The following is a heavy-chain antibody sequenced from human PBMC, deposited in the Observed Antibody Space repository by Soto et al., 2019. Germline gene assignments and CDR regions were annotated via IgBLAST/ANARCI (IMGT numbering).Heavy chain of an antibody. J-gene: IGHJ4*02. CDR2: IYYTGST. V-gene: IGHV4-61*01. CDR1: GGSVSSSSYY. CDR3: ARAGFCRGGSCSFDYFDY. D-gene: IGHD2-15*01. Sequence: SETLSLTCTVSGGSVSSSSYYWKWIRQPPGKGLEWIAYIYYTGSTNYNPSLKSRVSISIDTSKNQFSLNLSSVSAADTAVYYCARAGFCRGGSCSFDYFDYWGQGALVTVSS.